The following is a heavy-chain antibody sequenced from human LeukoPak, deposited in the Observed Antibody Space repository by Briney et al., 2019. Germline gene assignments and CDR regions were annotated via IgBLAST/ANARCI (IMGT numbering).Heavy chain of an antibody. CDR1: GFIFSNYG. J-gene: IGHJ6*03. Sequence: GGSLRLSCAASGFIFSNYGMHWVRQAPGKGLEWVAFIRYDGSDKYYADSVKGRFTISRDNSKNTLYLQMNSLRAEDTAVYYCAKDRCSNGIGCYYYYMDVWGKGTTVTISS. CDR3: AKDRCSNGIGCYYYYMDV. V-gene: IGHV3-30*02. CDR2: IRYDGSDK. D-gene: IGHD2-8*01.